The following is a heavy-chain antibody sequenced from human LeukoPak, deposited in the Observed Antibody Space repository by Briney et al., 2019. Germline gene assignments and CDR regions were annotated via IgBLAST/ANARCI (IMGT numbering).Heavy chain of an antibody. Sequence: PSETLSLTCTVSGGSISSYYWSWIRQPPGKGLEWIGYIYYSGSTNYNPSLKSRVTISVDMSKNQFSLKLSSVTAADTAVYYCARHEVVYFYGSGIPGYGMDVWGQGTTVTVSS. CDR2: IYYSGST. CDR1: GGSISSYY. V-gene: IGHV4-59*08. J-gene: IGHJ6*02. D-gene: IGHD3-10*01. CDR3: ARHEVVYFYGSGIPGYGMDV.